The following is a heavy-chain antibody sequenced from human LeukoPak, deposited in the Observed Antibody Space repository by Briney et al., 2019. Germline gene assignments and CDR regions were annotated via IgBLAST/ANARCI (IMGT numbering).Heavy chain of an antibody. J-gene: IGHJ3*02. CDR2: IGSSSSTI. D-gene: IGHD2-15*01. Sequence: GGSLRLSCAGSGFTFSSYAMAWVRQAPGKGLEWVSYIGSSSSTIYYADSVKGRFTISRDNAKYSLYLQMNSLRDEDTAVYYCARWWNAFDIWGQGTMVTVSS. CDR1: GFTFSSYA. V-gene: IGHV3-48*02. CDR3: ARWWNAFDI.